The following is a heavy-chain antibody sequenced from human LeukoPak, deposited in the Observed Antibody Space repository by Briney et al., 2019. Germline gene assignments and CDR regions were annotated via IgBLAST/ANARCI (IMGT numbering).Heavy chain of an antibody. J-gene: IGHJ5*02. D-gene: IGHD3-10*01. Sequence: PSETLSLTCAVYGGSFSGYYWSWIRQPSGKGLEWIGEINHSGSTNYNPSLKSRVTISVDTSKNQFSLKLSSVTAADTAVYYCARVRVWFGELLIVKTNWFDPWGQRTLVTVSS. CDR3: ARVRVWFGELLIVKTNWFDP. CDR1: GGSFSGYY. CDR2: INHSGST. V-gene: IGHV4-34*01.